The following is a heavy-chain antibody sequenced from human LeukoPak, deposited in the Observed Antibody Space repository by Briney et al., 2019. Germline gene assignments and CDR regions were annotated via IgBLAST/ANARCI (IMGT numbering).Heavy chain of an antibody. CDR1: GFSFSTYW. J-gene: IGHJ6*03. V-gene: IGHV3-7*01. D-gene: IGHD3-10*01. CDR2: IKEDGTEK. Sequence: GGSLRLPCAASGFSFSTYWMSWVRQAPGKGLEWVANIKEDGTEKYYVGSVKGRFTISRDNAKKSLYLQMNSLRDDDTAVYFCARSPAGDAWPPAYYMDVWGKGTTVTVSS. CDR3: ARSPAGDAWPPAYYMDV.